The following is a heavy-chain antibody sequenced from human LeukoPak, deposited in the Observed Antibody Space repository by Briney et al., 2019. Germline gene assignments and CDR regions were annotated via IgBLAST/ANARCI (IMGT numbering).Heavy chain of an antibody. CDR3: ARSTPDYYGSGIYLDY. D-gene: IGHD3-10*01. Sequence: ASVKVSCKASGGTFSSYAISWVRQAPGQGLEWMGRIIPILGIANYAQKFQGRVTITADKSTSTAYMELSSLRSEDTAVYYCARSTPDYYGSGIYLDYWGQGTLVTVSS. V-gene: IGHV1-69*04. CDR1: GGTFSSYA. CDR2: IIPILGIA. J-gene: IGHJ4*01.